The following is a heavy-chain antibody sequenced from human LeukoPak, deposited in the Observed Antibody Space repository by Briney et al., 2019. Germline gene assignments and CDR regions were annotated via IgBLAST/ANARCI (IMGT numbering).Heavy chain of an antibody. CDR3: AREAVDDYGDYTPFHY. D-gene: IGHD4-17*01. V-gene: IGHV3-66*02. CDR2: IYSGGST. Sequence: PGGSLRLSRAASGFTVSSNYMSWVRQAPGKGLEWVSVIYSGGSTYYADSVKGRFTISRDNSKNTLYLQMNSLRAEDTAVYYCAREAVDDYGDYTPFHYWGQGTLVTVSS. CDR1: GFTVSSNY. J-gene: IGHJ4*02.